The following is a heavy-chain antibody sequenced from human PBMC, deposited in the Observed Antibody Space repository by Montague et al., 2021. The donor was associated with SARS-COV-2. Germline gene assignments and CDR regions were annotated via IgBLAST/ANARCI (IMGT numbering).Heavy chain of an antibody. CDR1: GDSVSSNSAT. D-gene: IGHD1-26*01. CDR2: TYYRSRWSN. J-gene: IGHJ4*02. V-gene: IGHV6-1*01. CDR3: ARERWGVGGSFDY. Sequence: CAISGDSVSSNSATWHWIRQSPSRGLEWLGRTYYRSRWSNDYAVSVRSRIIINPDTSTNQFSLQLSSVTPEDTAVYFCARERWGVGGSFDYWGQGTLVTVSS.